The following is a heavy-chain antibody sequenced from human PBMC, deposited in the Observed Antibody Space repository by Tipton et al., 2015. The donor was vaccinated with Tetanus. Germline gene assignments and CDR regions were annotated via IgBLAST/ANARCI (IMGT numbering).Heavy chain of an antibody. D-gene: IGHD1-26*01. Sequence: QLVQSGAEVKKPGESLKMSCKGSGYSFTNYWIGWVRQMSGKGLEWMGIIHPGDSDTRYSPSFQGQVTISADKSISTAYLQWSSLKATDSAMYYCARHTSGSYHAPFDYWGQGTLVTVSS. V-gene: IGHV5-51*01. J-gene: IGHJ4*02. CDR2: IHPGDSDT. CDR1: GYSFTNYW. CDR3: ARHTSGSYHAPFDY.